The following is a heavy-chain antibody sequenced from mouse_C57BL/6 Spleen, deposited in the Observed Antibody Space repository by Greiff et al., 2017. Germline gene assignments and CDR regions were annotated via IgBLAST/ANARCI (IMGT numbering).Heavy chain of an antibody. D-gene: IGHD1-1*01. Sequence: EVQLVESGGGLVKPGASLKLSCAASGFTFSDYVMEWVRQAPEKGLEWVAYISSGSGTIYYAEKVKGRLTISRDNAKNTLFLQMTRLRSEDTAMYYCARGDGSSKGYYEVWGTGLTVT. CDR2: ISSGSGTI. CDR1: GFTFSDYV. J-gene: IGHJ1*03. CDR3: ARGDGSSKGYYEV. V-gene: IGHV5-17*01.